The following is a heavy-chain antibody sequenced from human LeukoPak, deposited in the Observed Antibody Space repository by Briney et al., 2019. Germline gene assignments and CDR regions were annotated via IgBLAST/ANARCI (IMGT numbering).Heavy chain of an antibody. CDR3: AREKEFPDYYDGSGRVVYYYYMDV. D-gene: IGHD3-22*01. J-gene: IGHJ6*03. V-gene: IGHV1-46*01. CDR1: GYTFTSYY. Sequence: ASVKVSCKASGYTFTSYYMHWVRQAPGQGLEWMGIINPSGGSTSYAQKFQGRVTMTRDTSTSTVYMELSSLRSEDTAVYYCAREKEFPDYYDGSGRVVYYYYMDVWGKGTTVTVS. CDR2: INPSGGST.